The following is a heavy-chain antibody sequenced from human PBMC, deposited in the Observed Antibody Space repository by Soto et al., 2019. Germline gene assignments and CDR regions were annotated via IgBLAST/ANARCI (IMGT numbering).Heavy chain of an antibody. V-gene: IGHV3-72*01. CDR2: IRNKANSYTT. D-gene: IGHD1-26*01. J-gene: IGHJ4*02. CDR1: GFSFSDHY. CDR3: ARTIMYSAPHYFDY. Sequence: EVQLVESGGGLVQPGGSLRLSCAASGFSFSDHYMEWVRQAPGKGLEWVGGIRNKANSYTTQYAAAVRGRFTLSRDDSKNSLFLQMNSLKTEDTAIYYCARTIMYSAPHYFDYSGQGTRVTVSS.